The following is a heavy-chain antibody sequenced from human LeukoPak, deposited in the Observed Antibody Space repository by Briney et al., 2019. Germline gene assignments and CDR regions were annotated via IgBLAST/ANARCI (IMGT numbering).Heavy chain of an antibody. J-gene: IGHJ3*02. CDR2: IKQDGSEK. CDR1: GFTFSSYW. Sequence: GGSLRLSCAASGFTFSSYWMSWVRQAPGKGLEWVANIKQDGSEKYYVDSVKGRFTISRDNAKNSLYLQMNSLRAEDTAVYYCAREYCSSTSCYPSGAFDIWGQGTMVTVSS. D-gene: IGHD2-2*01. V-gene: IGHV3-7*01. CDR3: AREYCSSTSCYPSGAFDI.